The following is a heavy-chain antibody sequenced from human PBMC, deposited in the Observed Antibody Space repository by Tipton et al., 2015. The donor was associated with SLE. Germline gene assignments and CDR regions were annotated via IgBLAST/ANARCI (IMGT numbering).Heavy chain of an antibody. CDR2: THYSGST. CDR1: GGSIGSSSYY. D-gene: IGHD3-10*01. Sequence: LRLSCTVSGGSIGSSSYYWGWIRQPPGKGLEWIGTTHYSGSTFYNPSLKSRVTISVDTSKNQFSLKLSSVTAADTAVYYCARDRRGWYFDLWGRGTLVTVSS. J-gene: IGHJ2*01. CDR3: ARDRRGWYFDL. V-gene: IGHV4-39*07.